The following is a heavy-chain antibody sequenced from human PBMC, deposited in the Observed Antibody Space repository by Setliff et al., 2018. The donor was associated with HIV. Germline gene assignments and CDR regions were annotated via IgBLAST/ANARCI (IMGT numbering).Heavy chain of an antibody. Sequence: PSETLSLTCRVSGGSISSYHWSWIRQPPGKGLEWIGYIYYSGSTNYNPSLKSRVTISVDTSKNQFSLRLSSVTAADTAVYYCASSGYSYRKCYFDYWGQGTLVTVSS. CDR1: GGSISSYH. V-gene: IGHV4-59*01. CDR3: ASSGYSYRKCYFDY. D-gene: IGHD5-18*01. CDR2: IYYSGST. J-gene: IGHJ4*02.